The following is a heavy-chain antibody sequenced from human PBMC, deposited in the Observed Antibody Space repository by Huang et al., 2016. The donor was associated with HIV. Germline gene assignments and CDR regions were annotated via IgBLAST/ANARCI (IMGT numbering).Heavy chain of an antibody. J-gene: IGHJ4*02. CDR2: INTNPANP. Sequence: QVQLVQSGSELRKPGASVKVSCQASGYTFTRYAMNWVRQAPGQGLEWMGGINTNPANPTYAQAFTGRFVLSLDTPVSTAYLQISSLEAEDTAVYYCARDYYDSRGYDIHAVVDYWGQGTLVTVSS. CDR1: GYTFTRYA. V-gene: IGHV7-4-1*02. CDR3: ARDYYDSRGYDIHAVVDY. D-gene: IGHD3-22*01.